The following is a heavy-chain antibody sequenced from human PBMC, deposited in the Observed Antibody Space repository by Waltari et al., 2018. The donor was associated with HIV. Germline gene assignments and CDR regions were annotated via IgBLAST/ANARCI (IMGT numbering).Heavy chain of an antibody. CDR2: VSAYNSNT. Sequence: QVQLVQSGAEVKKPGASVKVSCKASGYTFTSYGISWVRQSPGQGLEWMGWVSAYNSNTNYAQKLQGRVTMTTDTSTSTAYMELRSLRSDDTAVYYCARDKGLWFGELLGDYWGQGTLVTVSS. D-gene: IGHD3-10*01. CDR3: ARDKGLWFGELLGDY. J-gene: IGHJ4*02. CDR1: GYTFTSYG. V-gene: IGHV1-18*01.